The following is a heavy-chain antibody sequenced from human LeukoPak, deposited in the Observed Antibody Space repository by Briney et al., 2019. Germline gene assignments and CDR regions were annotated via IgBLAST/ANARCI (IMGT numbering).Heavy chain of an antibody. CDR1: GSSISSFY. V-gene: IGHV4-59*08. D-gene: IGHD4-17*01. CDR3: ARHMGSGDYPLDY. J-gene: IGHJ4*02. CDR2: IRSGGTT. Sequence: PSETLSLTCTVSGSSISSFYWSWFRQTPEKGLEWVAYIRSGGTTNYNPHLRSRLTISIDPSTNQFSLKLSSVTAADSAVYYCARHMGSGDYPLDYWGQGTLVTVSS.